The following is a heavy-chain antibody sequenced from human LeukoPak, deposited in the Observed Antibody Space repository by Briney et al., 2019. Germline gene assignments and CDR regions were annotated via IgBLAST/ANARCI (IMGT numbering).Heavy chain of an antibody. CDR1: GGSISSGSYY. CDR3: AREVFLEWLLYDY. V-gene: IGHV4-61*02. J-gene: IGHJ4*02. D-gene: IGHD3-3*01. Sequence: SQTLSLTCTVSGGSISSGSYYWSWIRQPAGKGLEWIGRIYTSGSTNYNPSLKSRVTISVDTSKNQFSLKLSSVTAADTAVYYCAREVFLEWLLYDYWGQGTLVTVSS. CDR2: IYTSGST.